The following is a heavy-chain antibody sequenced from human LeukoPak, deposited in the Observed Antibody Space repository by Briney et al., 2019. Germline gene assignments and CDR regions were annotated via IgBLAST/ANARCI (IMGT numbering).Heavy chain of an antibody. CDR1: GFIFSHHG. CDR3: VRDAQRGFDYSNSLKY. V-gene: IGHV3-33*01. CDR2: IWSDGTNR. J-gene: IGHJ4*01. Sequence: SGGSLRLSCAASGFIFSHHGMHWVRQAPGQGLEWVAVIWSDGTNRFYADSVKGRFTISRDNSQNTVFLQMDSLRVKDTAIYYCVRDAQRGFDYSNSLKYWGHGTLVTVSS. D-gene: IGHD4-11*01.